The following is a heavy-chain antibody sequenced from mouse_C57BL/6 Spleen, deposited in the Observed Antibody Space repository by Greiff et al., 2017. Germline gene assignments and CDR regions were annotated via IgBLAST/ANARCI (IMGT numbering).Heavy chain of an antibody. Sequence: EVQLQQSGPELVKPGASVKISCKASGYTFTDYYMNWVKQSHGKSLEWIGDINPNNGGTSYNQKFKGKATLTVDKSSSTAYMEPRSLTSEDSAVYYCARTFPYSDYFDYWGQGTTLTVSS. D-gene: IGHD2-10*01. CDR3: ARTFPYSDYFDY. CDR1: GYTFTDYY. V-gene: IGHV1-26*01. CDR2: INPNNGGT. J-gene: IGHJ2*01.